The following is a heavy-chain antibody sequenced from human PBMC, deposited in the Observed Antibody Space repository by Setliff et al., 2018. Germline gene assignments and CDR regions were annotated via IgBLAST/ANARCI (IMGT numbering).Heavy chain of an antibody. CDR1: GFPFDHFG. Sequence: PGGSLRLSCAGSGFPFDHFGLSWVRQAPGKGLEWVSGINWHGGTTHYADSVRGRFTISRDNVKNSLYLQMNSLRAEDTAVYYCARDPHFDSWGQGTLVTVSS. J-gene: IGHJ4*02. CDR3: ARDPHFDS. CDR2: INWHGGTT. V-gene: IGHV3-20*04.